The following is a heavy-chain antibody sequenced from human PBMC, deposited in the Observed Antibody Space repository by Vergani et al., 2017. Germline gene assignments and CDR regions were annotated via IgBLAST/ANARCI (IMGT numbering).Heavy chain of an antibody. J-gene: IGHJ6*02. V-gene: IGHV3-21*06. CDR1: GFTFSSYA. CDR2: IGSSGPYI. D-gene: IGHD2-8*01. Sequence: EVQLLESGGGLVQPGGSPRLSCAASGFTFSSYAMSWVRQAPGKGLEWVAFIGSSGPYINYADSVKGRFIISRDNTNNSLFLQLRSLRAEDAAVYYCARDCTSGGCPDNYGMDVWGQGATVTVSS. CDR3: ARDCTSGGCPDNYGMDV.